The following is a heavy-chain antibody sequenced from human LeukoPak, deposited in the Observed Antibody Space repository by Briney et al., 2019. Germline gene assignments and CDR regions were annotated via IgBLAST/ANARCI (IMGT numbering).Heavy chain of an antibody. CDR3: AREGYYDSSGYYFRPSYFDY. J-gene: IGHJ4*02. V-gene: IGHV1-46*01. Sequence: ASVKVSCKASGYTFTSYYMHGVRQAPGQGLEWMGIINPSGGSTSYAQKFQGRVTMTRDTSTSTVYMELSSLRSEDTAVYYCAREGYYDSSGYYFRPSYFDYWGQGTLVTVSS. D-gene: IGHD3-22*01. CDR1: GYTFTSYY. CDR2: INPSGGST.